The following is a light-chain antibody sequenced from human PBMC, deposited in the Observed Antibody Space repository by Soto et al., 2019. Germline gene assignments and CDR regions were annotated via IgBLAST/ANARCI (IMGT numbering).Light chain of an antibody. CDR3: QQRSRWPMT. V-gene: IGKV3-11*01. CDR2: DAS. J-gene: IGKJ5*01. Sequence: EMVLTQSPATLSLSPGERATLSCSASQSVSSYLAWYQQKPGQAPRLLIYDASNRATGIPARFSGSGSGTDFTLTISSLEPEDFAVYYCQQRSRWPMTFGQGTRLEIK. CDR1: QSVSSY.